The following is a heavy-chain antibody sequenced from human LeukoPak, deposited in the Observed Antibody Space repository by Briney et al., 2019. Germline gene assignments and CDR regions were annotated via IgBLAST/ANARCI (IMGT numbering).Heavy chain of an antibody. CDR1: GGTFSSYA. D-gene: IGHD1-26*01. CDR3: ARGWGATGTFDY. V-gene: IGHV1-69*05. J-gene: IGHJ4*02. CDR2: IIPIFGTA. Sequence: ASVKVSCKASGGTFSSYAISWVRQAPGQGLEWMGGIIPIFGTANYAQKFQGRVTITTDESTSTAYMELSSLRSEDTALYYCARGWGATGTFDYWGQGTLVTVSS.